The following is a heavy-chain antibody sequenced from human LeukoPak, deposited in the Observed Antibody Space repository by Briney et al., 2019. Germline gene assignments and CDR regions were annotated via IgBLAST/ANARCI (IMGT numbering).Heavy chain of an antibody. CDR2: IYSSGSA. Sequence: PSETLSLTCAVSGASISSSSNSWSWFRQPPGKGLEWIGDIYSSGSASYNPSLHSRLLISIDTSKNHFSLELSSVTAADTAVYYCAREGSSIVRYNWFDPWGQGTLVTVSS. V-gene: IGHV4-30-4*07. D-gene: IGHD3-16*02. CDR1: GASISSSSNS. J-gene: IGHJ5*02. CDR3: AREGSSIVRYNWFDP.